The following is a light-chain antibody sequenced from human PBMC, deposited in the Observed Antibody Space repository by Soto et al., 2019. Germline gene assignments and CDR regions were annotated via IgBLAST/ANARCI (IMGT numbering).Light chain of an antibody. CDR1: RNLLHSNGYYY. Sequence: EIVLTQSPLSLPVTPGEPASISCRSSRNLLHSNGYYYLDWYLQKPGQSPQLLIYLGSNRASGVPERFSDSGSGTDFTLTISRVEAEDVGVYFCAQGLATPFTFGGGTKVEIK. V-gene: IGKV2-28*01. J-gene: IGKJ4*01. CDR2: LGS. CDR3: AQGLATPFT.